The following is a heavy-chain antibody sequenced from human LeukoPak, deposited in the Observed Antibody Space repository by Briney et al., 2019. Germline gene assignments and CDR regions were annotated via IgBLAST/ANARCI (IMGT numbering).Heavy chain of an antibody. J-gene: IGHJ5*01. V-gene: IGHV3-7*01. Sequence: GGSLRLSCAASGFTFTSYWLSWVRQAPGKGLEWVANIRQDGREKSYADSVKGRFTISRDNAKTSVYLQMNSLRVEDTAVYYCAREGVGGFDSWGQGTPVTVSS. CDR2: IRQDGREK. D-gene: IGHD3-10*01. CDR3: AREGVGGFDS. CDR1: GFTFTSYW.